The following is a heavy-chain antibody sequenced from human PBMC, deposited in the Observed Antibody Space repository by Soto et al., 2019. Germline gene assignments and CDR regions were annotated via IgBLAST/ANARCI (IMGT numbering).Heavy chain of an antibody. D-gene: IGHD2-21*01. J-gene: IGHJ4*02. CDR2: MYYSGST. V-gene: IGHV4-31*03. CDR3: ARSRWLLHFDY. CDR1: GGSISSGGYY. Sequence: QVQLQESGPGLVKPSQTLSLTCTVSGGSISSGGYYWSWIRQHPGKGLEWIGYMYYSGSTYYNPSLKRRVTLSVDTSKNQSSLKLSSVTAADTAVYYCARSRWLLHFDYWGQGTLVTVSS.